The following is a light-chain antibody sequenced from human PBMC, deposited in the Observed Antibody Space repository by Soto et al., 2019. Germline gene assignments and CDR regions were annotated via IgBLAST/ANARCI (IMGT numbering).Light chain of an antibody. CDR3: QQSYNFPRT. V-gene: IGKV1-39*01. Sequence: DIQMTQSPSSLSASVGDRVTITCRASQNIDTYLNWYLQKPGQAPKLLIYSAYSLQSGVSPRFSGDGSGTDFTWTISSLQPEDFATYYCQQSYNFPRTFGQGTTV. CDR1: QNIDTY. J-gene: IGKJ1*01. CDR2: SAY.